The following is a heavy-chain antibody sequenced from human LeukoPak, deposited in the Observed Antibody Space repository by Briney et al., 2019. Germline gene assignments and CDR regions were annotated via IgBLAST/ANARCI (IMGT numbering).Heavy chain of an antibody. D-gene: IGHD4-17*01. CDR2: IYYTGST. Sequence: SETLSLTCTVSGGSISSYYWSWIRQPPGKGLEWIGYIYYTGSTNYNPPLKSRVIISVDTSKNQFSLKVSSVTAADTAVYYCVRSKSGTYGWFDPWGQGTLVTVSS. J-gene: IGHJ5*02. CDR1: GGSISSYY. CDR3: VRSKSGTYGWFDP. V-gene: IGHV4-59*01.